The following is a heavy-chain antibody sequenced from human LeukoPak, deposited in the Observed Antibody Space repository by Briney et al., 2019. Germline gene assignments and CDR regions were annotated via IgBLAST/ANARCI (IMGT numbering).Heavy chain of an antibody. D-gene: IGHD1-26*01. CDR2: IYYSGST. CDR3: ARDRSGSYPD. CDR1: GGFISSYY. V-gene: IGHV4-59*01. J-gene: IGHJ1*01. Sequence: SETPSLTCTVSGGFISSYYWSWIRQPPGKGLEWIGYIYYSGSTNYNPSLKSRVTISVDMSKNQFSLKLSSVTAADTAVYYCARDRSGSYPDWGQGTLVTVSS.